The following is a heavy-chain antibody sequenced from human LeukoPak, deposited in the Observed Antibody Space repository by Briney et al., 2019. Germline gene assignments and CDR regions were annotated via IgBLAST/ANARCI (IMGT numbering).Heavy chain of an antibody. CDR1: GGSISSYY. CDR2: IYYSGST. D-gene: IGHD3-16*01. J-gene: IGHJ4*02. V-gene: IGHV4-59*01. CDR3: ARITEYYFDY. Sequence: PSETLSLTCTVSGGSISSYYWSRIRQPPGKGLEWIGYIYYSGSTNYNPSLKSRVTISVDTSKNQFSLKLSSVTAADTAVYYCARITEYYFDYWGQGTLVTVSS.